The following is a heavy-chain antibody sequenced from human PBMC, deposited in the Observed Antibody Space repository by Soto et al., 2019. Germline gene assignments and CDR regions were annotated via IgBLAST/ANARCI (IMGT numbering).Heavy chain of an antibody. D-gene: IGHD5-18*01. CDR2: IWYDGSNK. CDR3: TTTSRGAMAYYYYYYGMDV. V-gene: IGHV3-33*01. Sequence: PGGSLRLSCAASGFTFSSYGMHWVRQAPGKGLEWVAVIWYDGSNKYYADSVKGRFTIPRDNSKNTLYLQMNSLRAEDTAVYYCTTTSRGAMAYYYYYYGMDVWGQGTTVTVSS. J-gene: IGHJ6*02. CDR1: GFTFSSYG.